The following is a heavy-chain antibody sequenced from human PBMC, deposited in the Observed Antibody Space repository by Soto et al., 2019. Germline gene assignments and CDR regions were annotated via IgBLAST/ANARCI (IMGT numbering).Heavy chain of an antibody. CDR3: ANEMATIAGYYGMDV. CDR1: WGTFSSYA. V-gene: IGHV1-69*13. J-gene: IGHJ6*02. Sequence: SEKVSSKVSWGTFSSYAISWVRQATGQGLEWMGGIIPIFGTANYAQKFQGRVTITADESTSTAYMELSSLRSEDTAVYYCANEMATIAGYYGMDVWAQGTTVTVSS. D-gene: IGHD5-12*01. CDR2: IIPIFGTA.